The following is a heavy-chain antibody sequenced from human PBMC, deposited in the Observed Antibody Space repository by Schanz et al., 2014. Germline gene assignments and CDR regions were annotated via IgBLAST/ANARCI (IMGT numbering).Heavy chain of an antibody. Sequence: QVQLQESGPGLVKPSGTLSLTCAVSGGFISSINWWSWVRQSPGTGLEWIGEINNSGSTNYNPSLKSRVTISVDTSKNQFSLRLSSVTAADTAVYYCARARSWPDYWGQGTLXTVSS. CDR2: INNSGST. V-gene: IGHV4-4*02. CDR3: ARARSWPDY. D-gene: IGHD6-13*01. CDR1: GGFISSINW. J-gene: IGHJ4*02.